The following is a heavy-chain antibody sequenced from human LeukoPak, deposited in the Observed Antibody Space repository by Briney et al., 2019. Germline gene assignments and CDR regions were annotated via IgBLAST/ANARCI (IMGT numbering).Heavy chain of an antibody. D-gene: IGHD3-9*01. CDR2: INPNSGGT. J-gene: IGHJ5*02. Sequence: ASVKVSCKASGYTFTGYYMHWVRQAPGQGLEWMEWINPNSGGTNYAQRFQGWVTMTRDTSISTAYMELSRLRSDDTAVYYCARAYYDILTGLYNWFDPWGRGTLVTVSS. CDR1: GYTFTGYY. V-gene: IGHV1-2*04. CDR3: ARAYYDILTGLYNWFDP.